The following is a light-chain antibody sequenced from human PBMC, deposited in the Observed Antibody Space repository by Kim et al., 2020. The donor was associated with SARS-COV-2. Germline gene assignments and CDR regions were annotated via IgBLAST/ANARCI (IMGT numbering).Light chain of an antibody. CDR3: QQYGSSPLT. CDR2: GAS. J-gene: IGKJ4*01. V-gene: IGKV3-20*01. Sequence: EIVLTQSPGTLSLSPGERATLSCRASQSVSSSYLAWYQQKPGQAPRLLIYGASSRATGIPDRFSGSGSGTDFTLTISRLEPEEFAVYYCQQYGSSPLTFGGGTKVDIK. CDR1: QSVSSSY.